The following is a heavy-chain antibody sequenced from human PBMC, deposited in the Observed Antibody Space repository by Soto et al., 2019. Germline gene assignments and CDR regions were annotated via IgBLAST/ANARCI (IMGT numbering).Heavy chain of an antibody. J-gene: IGHJ5*02. CDR3: AKNQGVELVPLATVDWFDP. CDR1: GFTFSNYG. CDR2: LPEIGTNT. Sequence: GGSLRLSCAASGFTFSNYGMSWVRQAPGKGLEWVSALPEIGTNTYYADSVKGRFTISRDNSKNTLFLQINNLRAGDTAVYYCAKNQGVELVPLATVDWFDPWGQGSVVTVSS. D-gene: IGHD1-26*01. V-gene: IGHV3-23*01.